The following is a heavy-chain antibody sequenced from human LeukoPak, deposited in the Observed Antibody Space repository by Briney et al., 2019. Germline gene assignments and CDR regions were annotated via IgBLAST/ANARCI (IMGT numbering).Heavy chain of an antibody. Sequence: GGSLRLSCAASGFTFSSYAMSWVRQAPGKGLEWVSAISGSGGSTYYADSVKGRFTISRDNSKNTLYLQMNSLRAEDTAVYYCAKVAYYDSSGYYFGYYFDYWGQGTLVTVSS. V-gene: IGHV3-23*01. CDR1: GFTFSSYA. J-gene: IGHJ4*02. CDR3: AKVAYYDSSGYYFGYYFDY. CDR2: ISGSGGST. D-gene: IGHD3-22*01.